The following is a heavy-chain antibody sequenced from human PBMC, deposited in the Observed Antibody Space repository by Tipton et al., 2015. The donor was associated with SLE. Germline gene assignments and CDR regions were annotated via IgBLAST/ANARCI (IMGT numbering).Heavy chain of an antibody. CDR1: GGSISSYY. Sequence: TLSLTCTVSGGSISSYYWSWIRQPPGKGLEWIGYIYYSGSTNYNPSLKSRVTISVDTSKNQFSLKLSSVTAADTAVYYCARSIAARRTTNNYMDVWGKGTTVTGSS. CDR3: ARSIAARRTTNNYMDV. V-gene: IGHV4-59*01. CDR2: IYYSGST. J-gene: IGHJ6*03. D-gene: IGHD6-6*01.